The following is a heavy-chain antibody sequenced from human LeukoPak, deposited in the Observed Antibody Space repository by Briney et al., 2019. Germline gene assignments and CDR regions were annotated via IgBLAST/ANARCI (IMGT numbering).Heavy chain of an antibody. D-gene: IGHD6-13*01. CDR2: IYYSGST. CDR1: GGSISSYY. Sequence: SETLSLTCTVSGGSISSYYWSWIRQPPGKGLEWSGYIYYSGSTNYNPSLKSRVTISVDTSKNQFSLKLSSVTAADTAVYYCAGQYSSSQYYFDYWAGEPWSPSPQ. J-gene: IGHJ4*02. CDR3: AGQYSSSQYYFDY. V-gene: IGHV4-59*01.